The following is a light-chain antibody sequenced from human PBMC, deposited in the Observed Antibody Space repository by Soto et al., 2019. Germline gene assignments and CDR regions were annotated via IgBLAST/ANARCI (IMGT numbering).Light chain of an antibody. CDR3: SSSAGIYHYLV. V-gene: IGLV2-8*01. J-gene: IGLJ3*02. Sequence: SALTQPPSASGSIGQSVTISCTGTSSDIGGYNSVSWYQQHPGKAPRLMIYEVNKRPSGVPDRFSGSKSGYTASLTVSGLQTEDEAFYYCSSSAGIYHYLVFGGGTQLTVL. CDR1: SSDIGGYNS. CDR2: EVN.